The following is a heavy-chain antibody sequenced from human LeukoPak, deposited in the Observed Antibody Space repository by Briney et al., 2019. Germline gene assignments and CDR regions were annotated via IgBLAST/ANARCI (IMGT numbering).Heavy chain of an antibody. Sequence: AGGSLRLSCAASGFTFSSYAMSWVRQAPGKGLEWVSAISGSGGSTYYADSVKGRFTISRDNAKNSLYLQMNSLRAEDTAVYYCARASDTAMASDYWGQGTLVTVSS. CDR2: ISGSGGST. V-gene: IGHV3-23*01. J-gene: IGHJ4*02. CDR3: ARASDTAMASDY. CDR1: GFTFSSYA. D-gene: IGHD5-18*01.